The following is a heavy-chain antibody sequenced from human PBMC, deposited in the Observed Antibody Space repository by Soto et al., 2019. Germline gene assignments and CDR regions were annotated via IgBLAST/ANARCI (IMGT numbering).Heavy chain of an antibody. V-gene: IGHV1-69*06. CDR1: GGTLSYHG. J-gene: IGHJ3*02. CDR2: TIPVFNTE. D-gene: IGHD3-10*01. Sequence: QVQLEQSGAEVMKPGSSVKLSCKASGGTLSYHGVSWLRPAPGQGLEWVGGTIPVFNTEKYAPKLQGRVTIAAAKSTNMSYMELGIFISDDTASDYLARGVYRSGTYCTGPSAFDSWGQGTLVIVSS. CDR3: ARGVYRSGTYCTGPSAFDS.